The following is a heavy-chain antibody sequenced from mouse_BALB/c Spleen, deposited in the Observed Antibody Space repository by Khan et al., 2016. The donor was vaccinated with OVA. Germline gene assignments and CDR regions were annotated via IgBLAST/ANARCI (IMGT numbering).Heavy chain of an antibody. CDR2: INPNNGYT. CDR1: GYTFSSYT. D-gene: IGHD2-14*01. Sequence: QVRLQQSGADLARPGASVKMSCKTSGYTFSSYTIHWIKLRPGQGLEWIGYINPNNGYTNYNQKFKDKATLTADKSSTTVYMQLSSLTSDDSAMYNCGRDGAYYRNDGWFAYWGQGTLVTVSA. CDR3: GRDGAYYRNDGWFAY. V-gene: IGHV1-4*01. J-gene: IGHJ3*01.